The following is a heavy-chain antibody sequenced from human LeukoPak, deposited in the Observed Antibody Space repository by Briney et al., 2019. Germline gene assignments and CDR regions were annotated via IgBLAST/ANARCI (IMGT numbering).Heavy chain of an antibody. CDR2: IYYSGST. CDR3: ARGRGPMITFGGVIVYFDY. CDR1: GGSINTANYY. Sequence: PSETLSLTCNVSGGSINTANYYWSWIRQPPGKGLEWIGYIYYSGSTNYNPSLKSRVTISVDTSKNQFSLKLSSVTAADTAVYYCARGRGPMITFGGVIVYFDYWGQGTLVTVSS. D-gene: IGHD3-16*02. J-gene: IGHJ4*02. V-gene: IGHV4-61*01.